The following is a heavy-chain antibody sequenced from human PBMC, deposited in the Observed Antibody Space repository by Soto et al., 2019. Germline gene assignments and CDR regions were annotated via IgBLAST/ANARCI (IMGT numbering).Heavy chain of an antibody. CDR1: GYTFSSYG. CDR3: ARDGPLISSRSWLDP. J-gene: IGHJ5*02. CDR2: ISAYNGDV. D-gene: IGHD3-16*01. V-gene: IGHV1-18*04. Sequence: QVQLAQSGVEVKKPGASVKVSCKASGYTFSSYGISWVRQAPGQGLEWMGWISAYNGDVNYAQNFQGRVTMATDTSTSTAYMELRSLRSDDTDIYYCARDGPLISSRSWLDPWGPGTLVTVSS.